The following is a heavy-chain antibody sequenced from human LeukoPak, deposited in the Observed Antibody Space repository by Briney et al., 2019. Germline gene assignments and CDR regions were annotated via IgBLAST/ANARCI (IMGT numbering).Heavy chain of an antibody. D-gene: IGHD3-10*01. CDR1: GFTFSSYW. V-gene: IGHV3-7*03. CDR2: IKQDGSEK. Sequence: GGSLRLSCAASGFTFSSYWMSWVRQAPGKGLEWVANIKQDGSEKYYVDSVKGRFTISRDNAKNSLYLQMNSLRAEDTAVYYYARDWGLWFGELSGEDYWGQGTLVTVSS. CDR3: ARDWGLWFGELSGEDY. J-gene: IGHJ4*02.